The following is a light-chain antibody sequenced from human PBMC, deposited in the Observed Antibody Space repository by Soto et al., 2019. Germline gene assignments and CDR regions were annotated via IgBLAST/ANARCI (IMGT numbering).Light chain of an antibody. J-gene: IGLJ7*01. CDR3: AAWDDGLNGVV. CDR1: SSDIGAYYY. Sequence: QSVLTQPPSASGSPGQSVTISCTGTSSDIGAYYYVSWYRHNPGKAPKLMLYEVSNRPSGVPDRFSGSKSGTSASLAISGLQSEDEAHYYCAAWDDGLNGVVFGGGTQLTVL. V-gene: IGLV2-8*01. CDR2: EVS.